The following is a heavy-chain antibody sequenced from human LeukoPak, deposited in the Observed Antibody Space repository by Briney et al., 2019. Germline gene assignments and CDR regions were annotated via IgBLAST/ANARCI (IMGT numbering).Heavy chain of an antibody. CDR1: GGSISDFY. CDR2: VYYSGST. V-gene: IGHV4-59*01. D-gene: IGHD6-19*01. CDR3: ARIALAGTRFDY. Sequence: PSGTLSLTCTVSGGSISDFYWSWIRQPPGKGLEWIGYVYYSGSTNHNPSLKSRITMSVATSKNQFSLKVSSVTAADTAVYYCARIALAGTRFDYWGQGTLVTVSS. J-gene: IGHJ4*02.